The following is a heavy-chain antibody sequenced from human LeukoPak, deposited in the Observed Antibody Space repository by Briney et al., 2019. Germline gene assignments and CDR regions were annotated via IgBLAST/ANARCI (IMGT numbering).Heavy chain of an antibody. J-gene: IGHJ6*02. V-gene: IGHV3-33*01. D-gene: IGHD2-2*02. CDR1: GFTFSSYG. Sequence: PGGSLRLSCAASGFTFSSYGMHWVRQAPGKGLEWVAVIWYDGSNKYYADSVKGRFTISRDNSKNTLYLQMNSLRAEDTAVYYCAREKQCSSTSCYTVLYYYGMDVWGQGTTVTVSS. CDR2: IWYDGSNK. CDR3: AREKQCSSTSCYTVLYYYGMDV.